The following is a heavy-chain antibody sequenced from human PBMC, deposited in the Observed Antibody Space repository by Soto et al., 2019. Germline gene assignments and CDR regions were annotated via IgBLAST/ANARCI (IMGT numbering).Heavy chain of an antibody. CDR1: GGSFRGYY. CDR2: INHSGST. Sequence: SETLALGCAFYGGSFRGYYWSWIRQPPGKGLEWIGEINHSGSTNYNPSLKSRVTISVDTSKNQFSLKLSSVTAADTAVYYCARVDTMIVRVGAFDIWGQGTMVTVSS. CDR3: ARVDTMIVRVGAFDI. J-gene: IGHJ3*02. D-gene: IGHD3-22*01. V-gene: IGHV4-34*01.